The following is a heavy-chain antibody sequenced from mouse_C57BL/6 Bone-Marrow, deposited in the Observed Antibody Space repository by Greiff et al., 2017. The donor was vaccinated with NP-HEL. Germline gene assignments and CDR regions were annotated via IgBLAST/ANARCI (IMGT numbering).Heavy chain of an antibody. Sequence: EVQLQQSGAELVRPGASVKLSCTASGFNIKDDYMHWVKQRPEQGLEWIGWIDPENGDTAYASKFQGKATITADPSSNTADLQLSSLTSEDTAVYYCTTRSNYAWFAYWGQGTLVTVSA. V-gene: IGHV14-4*01. J-gene: IGHJ3*01. D-gene: IGHD2-5*01. CDR3: TTRSNYAWFAY. CDR1: GFNIKDDY. CDR2: IDPENGDT.